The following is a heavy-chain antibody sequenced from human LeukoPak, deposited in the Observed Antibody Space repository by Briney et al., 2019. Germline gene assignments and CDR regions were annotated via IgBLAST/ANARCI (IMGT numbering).Heavy chain of an antibody. Sequence: PSETLSLTCTVSGGSISKGGYISIWIRQHPGKGLEWIGYIYYSGSTYYNPSLNRRVTISVDTSKNQFPLNLSSGTAADTAVYYCARDGSSGFSAFDIWGQGTMVTVSS. CDR1: GGSISKGGYI. CDR3: ARDGSSGFSAFDI. CDR2: IYYSGST. J-gene: IGHJ3*02. D-gene: IGHD3-22*01. V-gene: IGHV4-31*03.